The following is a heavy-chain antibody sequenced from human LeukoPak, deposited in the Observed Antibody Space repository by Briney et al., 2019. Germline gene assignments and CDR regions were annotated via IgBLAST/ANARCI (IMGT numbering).Heavy chain of an antibody. J-gene: IGHJ4*02. CDR3: ARRRDFIDY. CDR1: GFTFSSYG. Sequence: PGGSLRLSCAASGFTFSSYGMHWVRQAPGKGLEWVSYSSSSGSTIYYADSVKGRFAISRDNAKNSLYLQMNSLRAEDTAVYYCARRRDFIDYWGQGTLVTVSS. CDR2: SSSSGSTI. V-gene: IGHV3-48*04. D-gene: IGHD3/OR15-3a*01.